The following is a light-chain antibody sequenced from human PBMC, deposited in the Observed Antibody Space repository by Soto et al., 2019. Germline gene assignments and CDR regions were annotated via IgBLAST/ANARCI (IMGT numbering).Light chain of an antibody. CDR3: SSYTRSSTHV. CDR2: DVT. Sequence: QSVLTQPASVSGSPGQSITISCTGTSSDVGGYNYVSWYQQHPGKAPKLMIYDVTNLPSGVSNRFSGSKSGNTASLTISGLQAEDEADYYCSSYTRSSTHVFGTGTKVTVL. CDR1: SSDVGGYNY. J-gene: IGLJ1*01. V-gene: IGLV2-14*03.